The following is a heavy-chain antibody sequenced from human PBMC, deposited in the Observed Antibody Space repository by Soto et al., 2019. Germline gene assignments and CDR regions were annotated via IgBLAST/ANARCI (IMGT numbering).Heavy chain of an antibody. CDR2: IYPGDSDT. Sequence: DSMKLSCKGSGYSFTSYWIGWVRQMPGKGLEWMGIIYPGDSDTRYSPSFQGQVTISADKSISTAYLQWSSLKASDTAIYYCSRHLPKGVFDICGHGTMVTVS. D-gene: IGHD6-13*01. V-gene: IGHV5-51*01. CDR1: GYSFTSYW. CDR3: SRHLPKGVFDI. J-gene: IGHJ3*02.